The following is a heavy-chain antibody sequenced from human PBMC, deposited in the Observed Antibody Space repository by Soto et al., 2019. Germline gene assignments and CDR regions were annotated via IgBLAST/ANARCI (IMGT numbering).Heavy chain of an antibody. CDR2: VNHRGST. CDR1: GGSLSGYY. Sequence: SETLSLTCAVSGGSLSGYYWSWIRQSPGKGLEWIGEVNHRGSTDYNPSLKSRVTISVDTTKNQFSLRLSSVTAADTAVYYCASGFYDSRGYSEAFDIWGQGTKVTVSS. J-gene: IGHJ3*02. D-gene: IGHD3-22*01. CDR3: ASGFYDSRGYSEAFDI. V-gene: IGHV4-34*01.